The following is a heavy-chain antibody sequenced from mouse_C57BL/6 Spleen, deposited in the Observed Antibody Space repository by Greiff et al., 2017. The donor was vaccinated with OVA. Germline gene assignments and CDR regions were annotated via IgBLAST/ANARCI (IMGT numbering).Heavy chain of an antibody. Sequence: VQLQQSGPGLVQPSQSLSITCTVSGFSLTSYGVHWVRQSPGKGLEWLGVIWSGGSTDYNAAFISRLSISQDNSKSQVFFKMNSLQADEKARNYRARNYGNYSDYWGQGTTLTVSS. CDR2: IWSGGST. CDR3: ARNYGNYSDY. J-gene: IGHJ2*01. V-gene: IGHV2-2*01. D-gene: IGHD2-1*01. CDR1: GFSLTSYG.